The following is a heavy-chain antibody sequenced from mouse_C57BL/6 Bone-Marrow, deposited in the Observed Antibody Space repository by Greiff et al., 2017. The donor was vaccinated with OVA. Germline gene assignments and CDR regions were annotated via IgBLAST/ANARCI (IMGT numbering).Heavy chain of an antibody. CDR3: ARQGGYYPYYAMDY. Sequence: EVQGVESGGDLVKPGGSLKLSCAASGFTFSSYGMSWVRQTPDKRLEWVATISSGGSYTYYPDSVKGRFTISRDNAKNTLYLQMSSLKSEDTAMYYCARQGGYYPYYAMDYWGQGTSVTVSS. V-gene: IGHV5-6*01. CDR1: GFTFSSYG. J-gene: IGHJ4*01. D-gene: IGHD2-3*01. CDR2: ISSGGSYT.